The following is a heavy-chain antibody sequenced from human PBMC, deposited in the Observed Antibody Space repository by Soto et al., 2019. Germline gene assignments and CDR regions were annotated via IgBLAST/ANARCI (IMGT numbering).Heavy chain of an antibody. CDR1: GCTFRSNA. D-gene: IGHD6-6*01. J-gene: IGHJ6*02. CDR3: EAAARPGDYYGMDV. Sequence: EVQLLESGGGLVQPGGSLRLSCAAYGCTFRSNAMSWVRQAPGKGLEWVSAISGSGGSTYYADSVKGRFTISRDNSKNTLYLQMNSLRAEDTAVYYCEAAARPGDYYGMDVWGQGTTVTDSS. CDR2: ISGSGGST. V-gene: IGHV3-23*01.